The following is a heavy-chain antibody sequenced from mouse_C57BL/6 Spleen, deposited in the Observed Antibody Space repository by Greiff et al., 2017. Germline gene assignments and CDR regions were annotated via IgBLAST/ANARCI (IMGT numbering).Heavy chain of an antibody. V-gene: IGHV5-9-1*02. D-gene: IGHD2-4*01. J-gene: IGHJ4*01. CDR2: ISRGGYYT. CDR1: GFTFSSYA. CDR3: TRGRGYYDYDEAMDY. Sequence: EVQLVESGEGLVKPGGSLKLSCAASGFTFSSYAMSWVRQTPEKRLEWVAYISRGGYYTYYADTVKGRFTISRDNARNTLYLQMSSLKSEDTAMYYCTRGRGYYDYDEAMDYWGQGTSVTVSS.